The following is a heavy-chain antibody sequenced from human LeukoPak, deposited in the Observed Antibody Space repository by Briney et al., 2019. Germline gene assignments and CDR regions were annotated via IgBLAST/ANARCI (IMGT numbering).Heavy chain of an antibody. CDR1: GGSISSYY. CDR2: IYYSGST. CDR3: ARGGLSTSSRYYYMDV. Sequence: SETLSLTCTVSGGSISSYYWSWIRQPPGKGLEWIGYIYYSGSTNSSPSLKSRVTISVDTSKNQFSLKLSSVTAADTAVYYCARGGLSTSSRYYYMDVWGKGTTVTVSS. D-gene: IGHD2-2*01. J-gene: IGHJ6*03. V-gene: IGHV4-59*08.